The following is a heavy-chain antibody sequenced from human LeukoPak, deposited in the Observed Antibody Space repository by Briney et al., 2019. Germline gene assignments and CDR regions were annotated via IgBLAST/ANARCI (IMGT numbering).Heavy chain of an antibody. J-gene: IGHJ3*02. D-gene: IGHD1-1*01. CDR3: ASWVERHDANAFDI. Sequence: ASVKVSCKASGYTFTSYGISWVRQAPGQGLEWMGWISAYNGNTNYAQKLQGRVTMTTDTSTSTAYMELRSLRSDDTAVYYCASWVERHDANAFDIWGQGTMVTVSS. CDR2: ISAYNGNT. V-gene: IGHV1-18*01. CDR1: GYTFTSYG.